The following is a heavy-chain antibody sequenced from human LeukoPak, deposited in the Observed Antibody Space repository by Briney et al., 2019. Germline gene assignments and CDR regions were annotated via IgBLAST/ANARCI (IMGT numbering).Heavy chain of an antibody. CDR1: GGTFSDYA. CDR3: ATLSTNDYGDY. J-gene: IGHJ4*02. Sequence: SVKVSSKASGGTFSDYAITWVRQAPGQRLEWMGGIIPIFGTASYAQKFQGRVTITADESTSTAYMEVSSLRSEDTAVYYCATLSTNDYGDYWGQGTLVTVSS. D-gene: IGHD2-8*01. CDR2: IIPIFGTA. V-gene: IGHV1-69*01.